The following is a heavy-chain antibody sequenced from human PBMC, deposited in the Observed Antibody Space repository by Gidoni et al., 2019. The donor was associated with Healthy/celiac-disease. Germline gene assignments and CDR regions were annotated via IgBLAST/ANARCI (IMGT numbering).Heavy chain of an antibody. Sequence: QVQLVESGGGVVQPGGSLRLSGAASGFTFSSYGMHWVRQAPGKGLEWVAFIRYDGSNKYYADSVKGRFTISRDNSKNTLYLQMNSLRAEDTAVYYCAKAILEQIYYYGMDVWGQGTTVTVSS. CDR1: GFTFSSYG. CDR3: AKAILEQIYYYGMDV. V-gene: IGHV3-30*02. J-gene: IGHJ6*02. D-gene: IGHD3-3*01. CDR2: IRYDGSNK.